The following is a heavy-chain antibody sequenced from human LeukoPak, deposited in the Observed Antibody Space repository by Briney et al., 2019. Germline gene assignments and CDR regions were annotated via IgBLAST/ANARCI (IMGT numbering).Heavy chain of an antibody. Sequence: SETLSLACTVSGASMNHDFWTWIRQPAGKGLEWIGRIYSGGTTNYNPSLKSRVTMSIDTSKNQFSLRLSSVTAADTAVYYCARSAYYYDSSGSSRAYYFDYWGQGTLVTVSS. D-gene: IGHD3-22*01. CDR1: GASMNHDF. CDR3: ARSAYYYDSSGSSRAYYFDY. J-gene: IGHJ4*02. V-gene: IGHV4-4*07. CDR2: IYSGGTT.